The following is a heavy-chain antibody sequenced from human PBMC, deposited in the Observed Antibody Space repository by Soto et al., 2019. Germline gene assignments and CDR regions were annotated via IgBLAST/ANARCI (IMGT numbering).Heavy chain of an antibody. D-gene: IGHD3-3*01. J-gene: IGHJ6*03. V-gene: IGHV3-7*01. CDR1: GFTFSSYW. Sequence: GGSLRLSCAASGFTFSSYWMSWVRQAPGKGLEWVANIKQDGSEKYYVDSVKGRFTISRDNAKNSLYLQINSLRAEDTAVYYCARDRRNTYYDFWSGPETNYYMDVWGKGTTVTVSS. CDR2: IKQDGSEK. CDR3: ARDRRNTYYDFWSGPETNYYMDV.